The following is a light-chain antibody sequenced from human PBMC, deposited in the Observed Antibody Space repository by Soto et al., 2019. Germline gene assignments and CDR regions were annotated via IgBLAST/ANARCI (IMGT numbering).Light chain of an antibody. CDR2: EVT. V-gene: IGLV2-14*01. CDR3: SSYTTGSTWM. J-gene: IGLJ3*02. CDR1: SSDVGGYNF. Sequence: QSVLTQPPSASGSPGQSVAISCTGTSSDVGGYNFVSWYQQHPGKAPKLLIYEVTNRPSGISNRFSGSKSGYTASLIIAGLQAEDESDYYCSSYTTGSTWMFGGGTQLTVL.